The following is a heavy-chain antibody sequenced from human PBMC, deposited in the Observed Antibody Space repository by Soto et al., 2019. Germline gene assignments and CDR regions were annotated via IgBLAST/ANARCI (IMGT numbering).Heavy chain of an antibody. CDR3: ARDLPPFGVVIISGMDV. CDR2: ISAYNGNT. Sequence: GASVKVSCKASGYTFTSYGISWVRQAPGQGLERMGWISAYNGNTNYAQKLQGRVTMTTDTSTSTAYMELRSLRSDDTAVYYCARDLPPFGVVIISGMDVWGQGTTVTVS. J-gene: IGHJ6*02. V-gene: IGHV1-18*01. CDR1: GYTFTSYG. D-gene: IGHD3-3*01.